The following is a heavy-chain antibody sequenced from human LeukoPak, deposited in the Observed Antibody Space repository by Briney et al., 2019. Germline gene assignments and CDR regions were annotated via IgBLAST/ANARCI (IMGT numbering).Heavy chain of an antibody. J-gene: IGHJ4*02. V-gene: IGHV7-4-1*02. Sequence: ASVKVSCKASGYTFTNYYMHWVRQAPGQGLEWMGWINTNTGNPTYAQGFTGRFVFSLDTSVSTAYLQISSLKAEDTAVYYCAQNPLWFGELSFYFDYWGQGTLVTVSS. CDR3: AQNPLWFGELSFYFDY. CDR1: GYTFTNYY. D-gene: IGHD3-10*01. CDR2: INTNTGNP.